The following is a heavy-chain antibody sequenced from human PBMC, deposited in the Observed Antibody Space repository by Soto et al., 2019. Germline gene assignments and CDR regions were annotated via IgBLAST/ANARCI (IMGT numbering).Heavy chain of an antibody. CDR1: GFTFSDAW. D-gene: IGHD6-19*01. CDR2: IKKKTDGGTT. J-gene: IGHJ4*02. Sequence: EVQLVDSGGGLVKPGGSLRLSCAASGFTFSDAWMSWVRQAPGKGLEWVGLIKKKTDGGTTDYAAPVKGRFPISRDDSKNTLYLQMSSLNTDDTAVYYCRTQWLDWGQGTLVTVSS. CDR3: RTQWLD. V-gene: IGHV3-15*01.